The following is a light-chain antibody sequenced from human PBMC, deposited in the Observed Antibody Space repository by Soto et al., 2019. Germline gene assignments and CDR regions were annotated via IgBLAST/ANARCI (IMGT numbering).Light chain of an antibody. Sequence: EVVLTQSPVSLSLSPGERATFSCRASQSVGSNFFAWYQQKPGQAPRLLIYGAYTRATGIPDRFSGSGSGTDFTLTISRLEPEDFAVYYCQQFDSSVTFGQGTKVEI. CDR3: QQFDSSVT. V-gene: IGKV3-20*01. CDR1: QSVGSNF. J-gene: IGKJ1*01. CDR2: GAY.